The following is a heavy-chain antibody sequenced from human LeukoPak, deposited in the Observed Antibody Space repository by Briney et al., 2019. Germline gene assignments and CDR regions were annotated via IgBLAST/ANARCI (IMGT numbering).Heavy chain of an antibody. V-gene: IGHV3-23*01. CDR2: ISNRGDST. CDR3: AKDLSTVTTGFGYFDY. J-gene: IGHJ4*02. CDR1: GFTFSSYA. Sequence: GGSLRLSCAGSGFTFSSYAMGWVRQAPGKGLEWVSIISNRGDSTYYADSVKGRFTISRDNSKNTLYLQMNSLRAEDTAIYYCAKDLSTVTTGFGYFDYWGQGSLVPVSS. D-gene: IGHD4-17*01.